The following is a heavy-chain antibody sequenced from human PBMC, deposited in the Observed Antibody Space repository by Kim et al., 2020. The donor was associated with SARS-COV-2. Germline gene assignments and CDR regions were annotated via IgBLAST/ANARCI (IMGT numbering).Heavy chain of an antibody. V-gene: IGHV3-13*01. J-gene: IGHJ2*01. D-gene: IGHD6-6*01. Sequence: GGSLRLSCAASGFTFSSYDMHWVRQATGKGLEWVSAIATAGDTYYPGSVKGRFTISRENANNSLYLQMNSLRAGDTAVYYCSRVGPAARRLSTNSYFDF. CDR1: GFTFSSYD. CDR2: IATAGDT. CDR3: SRVGPAARRLSTNSYFDF.